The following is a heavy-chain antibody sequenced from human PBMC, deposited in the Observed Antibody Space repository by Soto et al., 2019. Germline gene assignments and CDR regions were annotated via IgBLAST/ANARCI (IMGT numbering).Heavy chain of an antibody. CDR2: VSDNGGSRGGT. CDR3: ARAKAVVIAALDI. J-gene: IGHJ3*02. CDR1: GFMFNNSA. V-gene: IGHV3-23*01. D-gene: IGHD2-21*01. Sequence: PWGSLRLSCKASGFMFNNSAITCFRHSPLQGLQWVASVSDNGGSRGGTYYADSVKGRFTISRDNSKNTLYLQLDSLTGADTAVYYCARAKAVVIAALDIWGQGTMVTVSS.